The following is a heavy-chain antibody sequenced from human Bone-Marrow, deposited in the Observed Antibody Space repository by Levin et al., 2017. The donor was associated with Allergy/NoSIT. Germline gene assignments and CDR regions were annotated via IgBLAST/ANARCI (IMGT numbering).Heavy chain of an antibody. D-gene: IGHD7-27*01. J-gene: IGHJ4*02. CDR2: SRNKANSYTT. CDR3: SRTSTGDTDY. V-gene: IGHV3-72*01. Sequence: LPGGSLRLSCATSGFTFSDHYMDWVRQAPGKGLEWVARSRNKANSYTTEYAASVQGRFTISRDDSRNSLYLQMNSLKTEDTAVYFCSRTSTGDTDYWGLGTLVTVSS. CDR1: GFTFSDHY.